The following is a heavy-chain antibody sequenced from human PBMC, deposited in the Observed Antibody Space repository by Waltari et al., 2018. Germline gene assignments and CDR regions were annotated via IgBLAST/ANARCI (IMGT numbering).Heavy chain of an antibody. CDR1: GFTFSSYW. J-gene: IGHJ4*02. CDR3: AREGGNYGY. V-gene: IGHV3-7*04. D-gene: IGHD1-26*01. CDR2: IKHDGSEK. Sequence: EVQLVESGGGLVQPGGSLRLSCAAPGFTFSSYWMTWVRQAPGKGLEWVANIKHDGSEKYYVDSVKGRFTISRDNAKNSLFLQMNSLRAEDTAVYYCAREGGNYGYWGQGTLVTVSS.